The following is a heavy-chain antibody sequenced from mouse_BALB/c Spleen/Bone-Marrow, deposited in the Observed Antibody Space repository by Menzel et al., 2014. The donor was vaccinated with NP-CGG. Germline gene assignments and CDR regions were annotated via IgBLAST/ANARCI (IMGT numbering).Heavy chain of an antibody. D-gene: IGHD1-1*01. V-gene: IGHV14-3*02. J-gene: IGHJ3*01. CDR3: ARYYYGSSLFAY. CDR1: GLNIKDTY. Sequence: VQLQQPGAELVKPGASVKLSCTASGLNIKDTYMYWVKQRPEQGLEWIGRIDPANGNTKYDPKFQDKATITADTSSNTAYLQLSSLTSEDTAVYYCARYYYGSSLFAYWGQGTLVTVSA. CDR2: IDPANGNT.